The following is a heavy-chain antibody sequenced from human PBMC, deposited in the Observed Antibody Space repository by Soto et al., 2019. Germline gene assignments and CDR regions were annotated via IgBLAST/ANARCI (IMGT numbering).Heavy chain of an antibody. CDR3: VRDNNWSFDY. J-gene: IGHJ4*02. V-gene: IGHV3-74*01. CDR2: IGPDGSNI. D-gene: IGHD1-1*01. CDR1: AFNFHWYW. Sequence: PGGSLRLSCAASAFNFHWYWMSWVRQAPGKGLVGVSHIGPDGSNIWEADSVQGRFTISRANARNRLYLQMNSLRDEDTAIYYCVRDNNWSFDYWGQGILVTVSS.